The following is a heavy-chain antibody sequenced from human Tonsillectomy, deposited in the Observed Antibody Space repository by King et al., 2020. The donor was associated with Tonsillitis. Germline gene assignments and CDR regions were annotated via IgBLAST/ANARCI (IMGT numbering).Heavy chain of an antibody. Sequence: VQLVESGGGLVQPGGSLRLSCAASGFTFSTSAMSWVRQAPGKGRDGVSAISGSGGRSYYPDSVMGRFTISRDISKNTLYLQMNSLRADDTAVYYCARNGYFYHSSGFYYIDYFDSWGQGTLLTVSS. CDR2: ISGSGGRS. D-gene: IGHD3-22*01. V-gene: IGHV3-23*04. J-gene: IGHJ4*02. CDR3: ARNGYFYHSSGFYYIDYFDS. CDR1: GFTFSTSA.